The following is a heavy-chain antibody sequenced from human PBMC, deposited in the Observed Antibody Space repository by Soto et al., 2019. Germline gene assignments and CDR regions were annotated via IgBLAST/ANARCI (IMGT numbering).Heavy chain of an antibody. Sequence: EVQVVESGGGLIQPGGSLRLSCAASGFTVSSNYMSWVRQAPGKGLEWVSVIYSGGTTYYADSVKGRFTISRDNSKNTLYLQMNSLRGEDTAVYYCARGDCSGYGFDYWGQGTLVTVSS. CDR3: ARGDCSGYGFDY. CDR2: IYSGGTT. D-gene: IGHD3-22*01. J-gene: IGHJ4*02. CDR1: GFTVSSNY. V-gene: IGHV3-53*01.